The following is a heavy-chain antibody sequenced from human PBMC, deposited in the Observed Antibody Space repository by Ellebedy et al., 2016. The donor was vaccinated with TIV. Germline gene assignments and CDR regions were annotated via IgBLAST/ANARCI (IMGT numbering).Heavy chain of an antibody. Sequence: PAGSLRLSCATSGFTFRTRDMYWFRQSRGKGLEWVAASGSAGYSYYAYSVKGRFTISRDSVKDSLFLQMNNLSAGDTATYYCVRGALGPHNWCFDVWGRGTLVSVSS. J-gene: IGHJ2*01. CDR3: VRGALGPHNWCFDV. V-gene: IGHV3-13*01. CDR2: SGSAGYS. CDR1: GFTFRTRD. D-gene: IGHD3-10*01.